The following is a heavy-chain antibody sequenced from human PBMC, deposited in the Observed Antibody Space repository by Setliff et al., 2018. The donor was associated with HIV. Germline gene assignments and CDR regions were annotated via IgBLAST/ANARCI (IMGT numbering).Heavy chain of an antibody. CDR2: ISPQNGDR. J-gene: IGHJ4*02. V-gene: IGHV1-2*02. CDR1: GYTFTDYF. CDR3: ARQLSNSLDH. Sequence: ASVKVSCKASGYTFTDYFIHWVRQAPGQGLEWMGWISPQNGDRKSPQRFRGRVTMTRDTSISTAYMELTGLTSDDTAVYFCARQLSNSLDHWGQGTPVTVSS. D-gene: IGHD6-6*01.